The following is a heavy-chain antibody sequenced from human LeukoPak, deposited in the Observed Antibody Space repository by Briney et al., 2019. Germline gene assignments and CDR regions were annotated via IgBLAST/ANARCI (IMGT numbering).Heavy chain of an antibody. CDR1: GFTFITYG. J-gene: IGHJ4*02. V-gene: IGHV3-33*01. CDR2: IWYDGSYK. D-gene: IGHD3-16*01. Sequence: GGSLRLSCAASGFTFITYGMHWVRQAPGKGLEWVALIWYDGSYKYYADSVKGRFTISRDNSKDTLFLHMSSLRVEDTAVYYCTTSWPKVREGDQWGQGTLVTVS. CDR3: TTSWPKVREGDQ.